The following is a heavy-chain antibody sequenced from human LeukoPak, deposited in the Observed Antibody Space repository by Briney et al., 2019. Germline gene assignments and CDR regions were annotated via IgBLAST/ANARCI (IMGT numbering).Heavy chain of an antibody. CDR3: TRHLNYYLDY. V-gene: IGHV3-7*01. J-gene: IGHJ4*02. CDR2: IRQDGSDK. Sequence: GGSLTLSCAISGFTSTTAWMTWVRQAPGKGLEWVADIRQDGSDKYYVDSVKGRFIISRDNAKNTLYLQMNSLRAEDTAVYYCTRHLNYYLDYWGQGTLVTVSS. D-gene: IGHD3-10*01. CDR1: GFTSTTAW.